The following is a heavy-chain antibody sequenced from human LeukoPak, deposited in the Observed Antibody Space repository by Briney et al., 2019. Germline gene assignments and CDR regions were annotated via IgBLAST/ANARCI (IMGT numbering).Heavy chain of an antibody. V-gene: IGHV4-59*01. CDR3: ARGGVGLLIIPGWEYDNYGLDV. CDR2: IYNSGTT. CDR1: GGSINNYY. D-gene: IGHD3/OR15-3a*01. J-gene: IGHJ6*02. Sequence: SKTLSLTCTVSGGSINNYYWSWIRQPPGKGLEWIGYIYNSGTTSYNPSLKSRVTISVDTSKNQFSLKLNSVTAADTAVYYCARGGVGLLIIPGWEYDNYGLDVWGQGTTVTVSS.